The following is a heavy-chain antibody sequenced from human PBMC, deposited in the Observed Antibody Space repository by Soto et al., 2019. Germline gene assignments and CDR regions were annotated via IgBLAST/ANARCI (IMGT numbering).Heavy chain of an antibody. J-gene: IGHJ4*02. D-gene: IGHD3-10*01. V-gene: IGHV3-23*01. CDR2: FRSGGDDGTT. CDR3: AKKVNSGPGSQYFDY. CDR1: GFTFSSYS. Sequence: GGSLRLSCAASGFTFSSYSMSWVRQAPGKGLEWVSGFRSGGDDGTTYYADSVKGRFTISRDNSKNTLFLQMDSLRAEDTAIYYCAKKVNSGPGSQYFDYWGQGTLVTVSS.